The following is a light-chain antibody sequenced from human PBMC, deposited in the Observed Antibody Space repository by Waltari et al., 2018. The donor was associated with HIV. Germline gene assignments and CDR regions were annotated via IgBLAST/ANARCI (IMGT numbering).Light chain of an antibody. V-gene: IGLV3-1*01. CDR3: QAWDSSTVV. CDR2: QVT. CDR1: KLGDKY. Sequence: SYELTQPPSVSVSPGQTASITCSGDKLGDKYACWYQQRPGQSPVLVIYQVTKRPSGIPERFSGSNSGNTATLTISGTQAIDEADYYCQAWDSSTVVFGGGTKLTVL. J-gene: IGLJ2*01.